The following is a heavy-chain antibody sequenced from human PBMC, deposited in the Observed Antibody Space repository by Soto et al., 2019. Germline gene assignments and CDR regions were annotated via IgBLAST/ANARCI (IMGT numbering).Heavy chain of an antibody. V-gene: IGHV4-59*01. Sequence: ETLSVTCIVSGGSISSYYWSWIRQPPGKGLEWIGYIYYSGSTNYNPSLKSRVTISVDTSKNQFSLKLSSVTAADTAVYYCARGRFGAGRYYYGMDVWGQGTTVSSP. J-gene: IGHJ6*02. D-gene: IGHD3-10*01. CDR1: GGSISSYY. CDR2: IYYSGST. CDR3: ARGRFGAGRYYYGMDV.